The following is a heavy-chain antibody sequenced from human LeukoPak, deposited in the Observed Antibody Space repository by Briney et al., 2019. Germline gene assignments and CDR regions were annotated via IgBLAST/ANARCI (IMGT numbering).Heavy chain of an antibody. CDR3: ARDQVVAGSPLDY. D-gene: IGHD6-19*01. CDR1: GFTFDDYA. CDR2: ISWNSGSI. Sequence: LRLSCAASGFTFDDYAMHWVRQAPGKGLEWVSGISWNSGSIGYADSVKGRFTISRDNAKNSLYLQMNSLRAEDTAVYYCARDQVVAGSPLDYWGQGTLVTVSS. V-gene: IGHV3-9*01. J-gene: IGHJ4*02.